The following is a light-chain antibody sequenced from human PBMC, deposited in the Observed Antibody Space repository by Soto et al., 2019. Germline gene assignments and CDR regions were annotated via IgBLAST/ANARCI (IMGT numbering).Light chain of an antibody. CDR3: QQYNNWPASIT. J-gene: IGKJ5*01. CDR1: QSVSSN. CDR2: GAS. V-gene: IGKV3D-15*01. Sequence: EIGMTQSPATLSVSKGERATLSCRASQSVSSNLAWYQQKPGQGPRLLIYGASTRATGIPARFSGSGSGTEFTLTISSLQSEDFAVYYCQQYNNWPASITFGQGRLLEVK.